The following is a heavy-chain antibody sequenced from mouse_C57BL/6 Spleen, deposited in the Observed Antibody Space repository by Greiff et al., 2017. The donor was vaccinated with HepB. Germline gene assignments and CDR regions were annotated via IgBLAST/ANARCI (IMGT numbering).Heavy chain of an antibody. V-gene: IGHV5-4*01. CDR3: ARDGGDYGSSLWYFDV. J-gene: IGHJ1*03. CDR2: ISDGGSYT. CDR1: GFTFSSYA. Sequence: EVQRVESGGGLVKPGGSLKLSCAASGFTFSSYAMSWVRQTPEKRLEWVATISDGGSYTYYPDNVKGRFTISRDNAKNNLYLQMSHLKSEDTAMYYCARDGGDYGSSLWYFDVWGTGTTVTVSS. D-gene: IGHD1-1*01.